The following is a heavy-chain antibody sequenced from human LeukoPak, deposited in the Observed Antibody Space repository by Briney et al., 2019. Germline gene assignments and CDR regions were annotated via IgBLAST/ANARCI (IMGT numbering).Heavy chain of an antibody. CDR2: IYHNGRT. CDR3: ASSSPGQSSGSFYYYMDV. V-gene: IGHV4-59*01. Sequence: SETLSLTCTVSGGSISSYYWSWIRQPPGKGLEWIGYIYHNGRTNCNPSLKSRVTISVDTSKNQFSLKLSSVTAADTDVYYCASSSPGQSSGSFYYYMDVSGKGTPVTVSS. J-gene: IGHJ6*03. CDR1: GGSISSYY. D-gene: IGHD3-10*01.